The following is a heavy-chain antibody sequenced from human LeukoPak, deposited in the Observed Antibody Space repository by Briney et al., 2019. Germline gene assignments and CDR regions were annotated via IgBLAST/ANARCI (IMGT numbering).Heavy chain of an antibody. J-gene: IGHJ4*02. CDR3: ARERLCGGDCYSFDY. CDR2: INPNSGGT. D-gene: IGHD2-21*02. V-gene: IGHV1-2*02. CDR1: GYTFTGYY. Sequence: GASVKVSCKASGYTFTGYYMHWVRQAPGQGLEWMGWINPNSGGTNYAQKFQGRVTMTRDTSISTAYMELSRLRSDDTAVYYCARERLCGGDCYSFDYWGQGALVTVSS.